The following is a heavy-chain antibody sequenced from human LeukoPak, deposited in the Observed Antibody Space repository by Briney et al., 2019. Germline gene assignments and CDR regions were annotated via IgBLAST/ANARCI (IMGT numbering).Heavy chain of an antibody. CDR1: GGSISSYY. CDR3: ARACGMRNACGGVVEKHYYYYSMDV. J-gene: IGHJ6*03. CDR2: IYTSGST. Sequence: SETLSLTCTVSGGSISSYYWSWIRQPAGKGLEWIGRIYTSGSTNYNPSLKSRVTMSVDTSKNQFSLKLSSVTAADTAVYYCARACGMRNACGGVVEKHYYYYSMDVSGKGTTVTISS. V-gene: IGHV4-4*07. D-gene: IGHD3-3*01.